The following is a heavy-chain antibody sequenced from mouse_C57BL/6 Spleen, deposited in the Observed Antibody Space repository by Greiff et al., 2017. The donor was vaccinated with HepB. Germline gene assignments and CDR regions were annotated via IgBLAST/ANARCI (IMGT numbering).Heavy chain of an antibody. CDR2: IYPSDSET. CDR3: ARDYGSKVGWYFDV. Sequence: QVQLKQPGAELVRPGSSVKLSCKASGYTFTSYWMDWVKQRPGQGLEWIGNIYPSDSETHYNQKFKDKATLTVDKSSSTAYMQLSSLTSEDSAVYYCARDYGSKVGWYFDVWGTGTTVTVSS. V-gene: IGHV1-61*01. D-gene: IGHD1-1*01. CDR1: GYTFTSYW. J-gene: IGHJ1*03.